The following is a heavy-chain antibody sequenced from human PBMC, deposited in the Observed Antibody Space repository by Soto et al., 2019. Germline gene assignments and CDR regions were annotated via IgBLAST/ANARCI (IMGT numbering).Heavy chain of an antibody. CDR1: GFTFSSYA. V-gene: IGHV3-23*01. D-gene: IGHD2-15*01. CDR3: AKRIAYCSGGSCYMQRFDY. CDR2: ISGSGGST. Sequence: PGGSLRLSCAASGFTFSSYAMSWVRQAPGKGLEWVSAISGSGGSTYYADSVKGRFTISRDNSKNTLYLQMNSLRAEDTAVYYCAKRIAYCSGGSCYMQRFDYWGQGTLVTVSS. J-gene: IGHJ4*02.